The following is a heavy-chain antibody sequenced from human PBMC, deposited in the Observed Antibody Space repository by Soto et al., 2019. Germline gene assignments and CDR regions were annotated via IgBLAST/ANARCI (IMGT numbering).Heavy chain of an antibody. V-gene: IGHV1-8*01. CDR3: ARGREYSSGWFLLHKSSFDY. J-gene: IGHJ4*02. CDR1: GYTFTSYD. D-gene: IGHD6-19*01. Sequence: QVQLVQSGAEVKKPGASVKVSCKASGYTFTSYDINWVRQATGQGLEWMGWMNPNSGNTGYAQKFQGRVTMTRNTSISTAYMELSSLRSEDTAVYYCARGREYSSGWFLLHKSSFDYWGQGTLVTVSS. CDR2: MNPNSGNT.